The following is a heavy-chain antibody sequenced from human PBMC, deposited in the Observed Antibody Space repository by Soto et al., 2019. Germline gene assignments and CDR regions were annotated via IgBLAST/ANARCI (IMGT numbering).Heavy chain of an antibody. Sequence: GGSVKVSCKASGYTFTSYGISWVRQAPGQGLEWMGWISAYNGNTNYAQKLQGRVTMTTDTSTSTAYMELRSLGSDDTAVYYCARDRILFQDIVVAPRPFDIRGQGTMVTVSS. CDR1: GYTFTSYG. V-gene: IGHV1-18*04. CDR2: ISAYNGNT. D-gene: IGHD2-2*01. CDR3: ARDRILFQDIVVAPRPFDI. J-gene: IGHJ3*02.